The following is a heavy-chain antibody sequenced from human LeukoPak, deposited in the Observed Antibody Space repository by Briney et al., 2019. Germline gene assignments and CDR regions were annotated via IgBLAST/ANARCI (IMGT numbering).Heavy chain of an antibody. Sequence: GGSLRLSCAASGFTFSSYWMHWVRRAPGKGLEWVAFIRYDGSNKYYADSVKGRFTISRDNSKKTLYLQMNSLRPEDTAVYYCAKDFSVYYYDSRVLDYWGQGTLVTVSS. V-gene: IGHV3-30*02. J-gene: IGHJ4*02. CDR3: AKDFSVYYYDSRVLDY. CDR2: IRYDGSNK. CDR1: GFTFSSYW. D-gene: IGHD3-22*01.